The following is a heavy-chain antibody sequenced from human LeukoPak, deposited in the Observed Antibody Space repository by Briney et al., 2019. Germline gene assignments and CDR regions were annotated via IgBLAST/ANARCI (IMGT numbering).Heavy chain of an antibody. V-gene: IGHV4-39*07. Sequence: SETLSLTCTVSGGSISSSSYYWGWIRQPPGKGLEWIGRIYYSGSTYYNPSLKSRVTISVDTSKNQFSLRLRSVPAADTAVYYCARPIIRGGYIDVWGKGTTVTVSS. CDR1: GGSISSSSYY. CDR3: ARPIIRGGYIDV. D-gene: IGHD5-12*01. CDR2: IYYSGST. J-gene: IGHJ6*03.